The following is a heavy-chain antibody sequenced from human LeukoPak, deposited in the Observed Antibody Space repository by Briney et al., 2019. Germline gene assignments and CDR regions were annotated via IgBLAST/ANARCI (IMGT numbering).Heavy chain of an antibody. CDR2: ISGSGGRT. V-gene: IGHV3-23*01. J-gene: IGHJ4*02. CDR3: ARHSSGWYGLDY. Sequence: GGSLRLSCGASGFTFSNYAMSWVRQAPGKGLEWVSGISGSGGRTYNADSVKGRFTISRDNSKNTLYLQMNSLRGEDTAVYYCARHSSGWYGLDYWGQGTLVTVSS. D-gene: IGHD6-19*01. CDR1: GFTFSNYA.